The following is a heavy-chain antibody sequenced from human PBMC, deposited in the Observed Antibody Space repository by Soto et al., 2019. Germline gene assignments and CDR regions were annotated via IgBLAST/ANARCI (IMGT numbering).Heavy chain of an antibody. V-gene: IGHV3-23*01. J-gene: IGHJ4*02. CDR2: INDSGGTT. D-gene: IGHD3-22*01. Sequence: LRLSCAASGFTFRSYALAWVRQPPGKGLEWVSTINDSGGTTYYADSVRGRFTVSRDNSKNTLYLQLSSLRADDTAVYYCARGFYYDSAGYHPFDYWGQGTLVTVSS. CDR3: ARGFYYDSAGYHPFDY. CDR1: GFTFRSYA.